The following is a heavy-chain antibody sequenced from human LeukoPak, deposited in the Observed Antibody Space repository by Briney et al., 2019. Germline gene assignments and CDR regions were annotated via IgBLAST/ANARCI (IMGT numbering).Heavy chain of an antibody. CDR3: AKDMIKNNGVFDPFDI. V-gene: IGHV3-23*01. Sequence: QPGGSLRLSCLASGFTFGDSAMNWVRQAPGKGLEWVSHIGGGGVDTYYADSVKGRFTISRDNPKSTLYLQLTNLRADDAAVYFCAKDMIKNNGVFDPFDIWGQGTMVTVSS. CDR2: IGGGGVDT. CDR1: GFTFGDSA. J-gene: IGHJ3*02. D-gene: IGHD2-8*01.